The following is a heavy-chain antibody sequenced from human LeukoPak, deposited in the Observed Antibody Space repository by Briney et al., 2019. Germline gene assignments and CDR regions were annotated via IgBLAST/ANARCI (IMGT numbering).Heavy chain of an antibody. CDR3: AKDGGLWVSAHWGDS. Sequence: GGSLRLSCTASGFTFGSYTMTWVRQAPGKGLKWVSTITTGDGNTYYADSVKGRFTVSRDDSKNTLYLQMNSLRAEDTAVYYCAKDGGLWVSAHWGDSWGRGTLVTVSS. CDR2: ITTGDGNT. J-gene: IGHJ4*02. V-gene: IGHV3-23*01. CDR1: GFTFGSYT. D-gene: IGHD7-27*01.